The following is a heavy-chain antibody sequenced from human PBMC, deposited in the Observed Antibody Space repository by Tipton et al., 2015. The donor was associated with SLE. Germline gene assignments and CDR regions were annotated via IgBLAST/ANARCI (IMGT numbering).Heavy chain of an antibody. CDR1: GGSISSGGYS. Sequence: LRLSCAVSGGSISSGGYSWSWIRQPPGKGLEWIGYIYHSGSTYYNPSLKSRVTISVDTSKNQFSLKLSSVTAADTAVYYCARDGGLGYCTNGVCPSDLWGRGTLVTVSS. CDR3: ARDGGLGYCTNGVCPSDL. V-gene: IGHV4-30-2*01. CDR2: IYHSGST. D-gene: IGHD2-8*01. J-gene: IGHJ2*01.